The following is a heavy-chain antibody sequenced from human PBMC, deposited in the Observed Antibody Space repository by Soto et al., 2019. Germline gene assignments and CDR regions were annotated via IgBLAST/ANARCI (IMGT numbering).Heavy chain of an antibody. D-gene: IGHD2-15*01. Sequence: PSETLSLTCTVSGGSISSSSYYWGWIHQPPGKGLEWIGSIYYSGSTYYNPSLKSRVTISVDTSKNQFSLKLSSVTAADTAVYYCARQPDYCSGGSCYSGWAWFDPWGQGTLVTVSS. CDR2: IYYSGST. J-gene: IGHJ5*02. CDR3: ARQPDYCSGGSCYSGWAWFDP. V-gene: IGHV4-39*01. CDR1: GGSISSSSYY.